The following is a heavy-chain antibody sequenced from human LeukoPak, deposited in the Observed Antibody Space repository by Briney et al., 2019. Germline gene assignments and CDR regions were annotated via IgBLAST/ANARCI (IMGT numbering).Heavy chain of an antibody. J-gene: IGHJ3*02. CDR2: IKQDGSEK. V-gene: IGHV3-7*01. CDR1: GFTFSSYW. Sequence: GGSLRLSCAASGFTFSSYWMSWVRQAPGKGLEWVANIKQDGSEKYYVDSVKGRFTISRDNAKNSLYLQMNSLRAKDTAVYYCARDALISGAAGTSPSGLRDAFDIWGQGTMVTVSS. D-gene: IGHD6-13*01. CDR3: ARDALISGAAGTSPSGLRDAFDI.